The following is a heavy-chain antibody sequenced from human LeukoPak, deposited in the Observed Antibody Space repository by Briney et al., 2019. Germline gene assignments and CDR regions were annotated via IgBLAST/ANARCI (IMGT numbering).Heavy chain of an antibody. CDR1: GFTFKSHW. J-gene: IGHJ4*02. CDR3: ARGERRGPLDY. Sequence: PGGSLRLSCAASGFTFKSHWMHWVRQSPGKGLVWVSRLSTDSTRENYADSVKGRFTVSRDNAKNTLYLQLSSLRVDDTAVYYCARGERRGPLDYWGQGTLVTVSS. V-gene: IGHV3-74*01. CDR2: LSTDSTRE. D-gene: IGHD1-1*01.